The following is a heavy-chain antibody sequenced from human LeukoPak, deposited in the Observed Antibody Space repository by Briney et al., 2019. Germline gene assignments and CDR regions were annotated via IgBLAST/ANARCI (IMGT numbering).Heavy chain of an antibody. Sequence: GGSLRLSCAASGFXFSSYWMHWVRQAPGKGLVWVSRISSDGSSTDYADSVKGRFTISRDNAKNTLYLQMNSLRAEDTAVYYCASRIPYDSSSYWGQGTLVTVSS. CDR1: GFXFSSYW. J-gene: IGHJ4*02. CDR3: ASRIPYDSSSY. V-gene: IGHV3-74*01. CDR2: ISSDGSST. D-gene: IGHD3-22*01.